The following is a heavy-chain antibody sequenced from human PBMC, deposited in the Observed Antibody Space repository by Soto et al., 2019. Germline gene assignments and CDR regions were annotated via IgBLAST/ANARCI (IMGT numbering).Heavy chain of an antibody. CDR2: ISAYNGNT. Sequence: ASVKVSCKASGYTFTSYGISWVRQAPGQGLEWMGWISAYNGNTNYAQKLQGRVTMTTDTSTSTAYMELRSLRSDDTAVYYCVRARGGGIAVAGFDYWGQGTLVTVSS. CDR3: VRARGGGIAVAGFDY. V-gene: IGHV1-18*01. CDR1: GYTFTSYG. D-gene: IGHD6-19*01. J-gene: IGHJ4*02.